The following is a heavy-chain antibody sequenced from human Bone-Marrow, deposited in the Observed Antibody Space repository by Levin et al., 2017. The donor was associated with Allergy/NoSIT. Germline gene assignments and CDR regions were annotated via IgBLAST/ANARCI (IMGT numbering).Heavy chain of an antibody. V-gene: IGHV3-23*01. CDR3: AKVLSGGTEYVGDAFDI. J-gene: IGHJ3*02. CDR2: ISGSGGST. CDR1: GFTFSSYA. D-gene: IGHD1-1*01. Sequence: PGGSLRLSCAASGFTFSSYAMSWVRQAPGKGLEWVSAISGSGGSTYYADSVKGRFTISRDNSKNTLYLQMNSLRAEDTAVYYCAKVLSGGTEYVGDAFDIWGQGTMVTVSS.